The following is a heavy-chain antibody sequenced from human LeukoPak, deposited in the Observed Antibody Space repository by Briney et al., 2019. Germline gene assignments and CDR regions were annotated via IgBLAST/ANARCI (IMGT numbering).Heavy chain of an antibody. Sequence: GGSLRLSCAPSGFTFSSYSINWVRQAPGKGVEWISYISGSGSVSYYEDSVKGRFTISRDNAKNSLYLQMNSLRDEDTALYYCARDGGFGFLAAFDIWGQGTMVTVSS. CDR3: ARDGGFGFLAAFDI. CDR1: GFTFSSYS. D-gene: IGHD3-10*01. J-gene: IGHJ3*02. V-gene: IGHV3-48*02. CDR2: ISGSGSVS.